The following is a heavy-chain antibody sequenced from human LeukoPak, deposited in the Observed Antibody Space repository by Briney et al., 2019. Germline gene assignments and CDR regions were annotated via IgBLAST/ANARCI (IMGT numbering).Heavy chain of an antibody. CDR1: GSTLSSNS. V-gene: IGHV3-23*01. CDR3: TKWSGFGDD. CDR2: ISGSGDST. Sequence: PGGSLRLSCAASGSTLSSNSMTWVRQTPGKGLEWVSGISGSGDSTFYADSVKGRFTISRDNSRNTLYLQMSSLRPEDTAVYYCTKWSGFGDDWGQGTLVTVSS. D-gene: IGHD3-10*01. J-gene: IGHJ4*02.